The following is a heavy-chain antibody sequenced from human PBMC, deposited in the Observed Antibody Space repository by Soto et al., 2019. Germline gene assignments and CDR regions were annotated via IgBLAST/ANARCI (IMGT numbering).Heavy chain of an antibody. V-gene: IGHV1-46*01. Sequence: ASVKVSCKASGYTFTSYYMHWVRQAPGQGLEWMGIINPSGGSTSYAQKFQGRVTMTRDTSTSTVYMELSSLRSEDTAVYYCARDRRWVGGYYYDSSGYYDAFDIWGQGTMVTVSS. CDR3: ARDRRWVGGYYYDSSGYYDAFDI. CDR2: INPSGGST. D-gene: IGHD3-22*01. J-gene: IGHJ3*02. CDR1: GYTFTSYY.